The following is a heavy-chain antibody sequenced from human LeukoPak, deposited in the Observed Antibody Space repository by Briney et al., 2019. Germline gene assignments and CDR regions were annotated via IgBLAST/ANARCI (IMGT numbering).Heavy chain of an antibody. V-gene: IGHV4-59*08. D-gene: IGHD5-12*01. J-gene: IGHJ6*03. CDR2: IYYSGST. CDR3: ARVKSGYSGYDLYYYYYMDV. CDR1: GGSISSYY. Sequence: SETLSLTCTVPGGSISSYYWSWIRQPPGKGLEWIGYIYYSGSTNYNPSLKSRVTISVDTSKNQFSLKLSSVTAADTAAYYCARVKSGYSGYDLYYYYYMDVWGKGTTVTISS.